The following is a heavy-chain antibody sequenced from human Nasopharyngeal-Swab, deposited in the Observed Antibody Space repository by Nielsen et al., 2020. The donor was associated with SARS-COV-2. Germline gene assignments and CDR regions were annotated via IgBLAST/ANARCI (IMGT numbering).Heavy chain of an antibody. CDR3: AKESGPLTQPDTYYYDSSGYPYYYYYGMDV. D-gene: IGHD3-22*01. V-gene: IGHV3-30*18. J-gene: IGHJ6*02. CDR2: ISYDGSYS. Sequence: WIRQPPGKGLAWVALISYDGSYSYYADSVKGRFTISRDNSKNTLYLQMNSLRAEDTAVYYCAKESGPLTQPDTYYYDSSGYPYYYYYGMDVWGQGTTVTVSS.